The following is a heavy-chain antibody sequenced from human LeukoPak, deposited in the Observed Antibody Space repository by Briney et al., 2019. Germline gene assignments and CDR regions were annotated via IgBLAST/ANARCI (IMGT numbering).Heavy chain of an antibody. Sequence: SETLSLTCTVSGGSISSYYWSWIRQPPGKGLECIGYIYSSGSTNYNPSLKSRVTISVDTSKNQSSLKLSSVTAADTAVYYCARARNYYDSSGFYYEGDAFDIWGQGTMVTVSS. CDR3: ARARNYYDSSGFYYEGDAFDI. CDR2: IYSSGST. CDR1: GGSISSYY. J-gene: IGHJ3*02. V-gene: IGHV4-59*01. D-gene: IGHD3-22*01.